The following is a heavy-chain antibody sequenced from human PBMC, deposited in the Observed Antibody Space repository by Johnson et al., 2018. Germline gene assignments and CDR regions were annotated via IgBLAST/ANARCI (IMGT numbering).Heavy chain of an antibody. V-gene: IGHV3-7*01. Sequence: EVQLVESGGGLVKPGRSLRLSCTASGFTFSSYWMSWVRQAPGKGLEWVANIKQDGSEKYYVDSVKGRFTISRDNAKNALYLQMNSLRADDTAVYYCARMGKHHDYYYMDVGGQGTTVTVSS. D-gene: IGHD1-14*01. CDR2: IKQDGSEK. CDR3: ARMGKHHDYYYMDV. J-gene: IGHJ6*03. CDR1: GFTFSSYW.